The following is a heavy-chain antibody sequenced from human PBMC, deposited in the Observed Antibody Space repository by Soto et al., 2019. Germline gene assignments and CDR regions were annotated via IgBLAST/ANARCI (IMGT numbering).Heavy chain of an antibody. J-gene: IGHJ6*02. V-gene: IGHV1-3*01. CDR1: GYTFTSYA. Sequence: ASVKVSCKASGYTFTSYAMHWVRQAPGQRLEWMGWINAGNGNTKYSQKFQGRVTITRDTSASTAYMELSSLRSEDTAVYYCARSFVHKPRGIFGVVSPYGMDVWGQGTTVTVSS. CDR2: INAGNGNT. D-gene: IGHD3-3*01. CDR3: ARSFVHKPRGIFGVVSPYGMDV.